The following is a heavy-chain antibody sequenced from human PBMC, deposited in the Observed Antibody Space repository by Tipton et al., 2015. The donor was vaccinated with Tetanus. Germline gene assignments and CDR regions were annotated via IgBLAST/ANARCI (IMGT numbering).Heavy chain of an antibody. J-gene: IGHJ5*02. Sequence: TLSLTCTVSGGSFRTGDHYWSWLRQPTGQQLEWGGYIYHSGSTNYTPSLQSRVSISFGTSKNQFSLNLESVPAADTAFYYCAGANNGFPKKGPFDPGGQGTLVIVSS. V-gene: IGHV4-61*08. CDR1: GGSFRTGDHY. CDR2: IYHSGST. D-gene: IGHD1-14*01. CDR3: AGANNGFPKKGPFDP.